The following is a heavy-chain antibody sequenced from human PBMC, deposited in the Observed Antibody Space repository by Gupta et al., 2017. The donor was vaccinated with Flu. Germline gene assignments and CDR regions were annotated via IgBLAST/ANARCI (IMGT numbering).Heavy chain of an antibody. D-gene: IGHD6-13*01. CDR2: ISGSDGST. CDR3: AKGIVAAGSSYYGMDV. Sequence: EVQLLESGGGLVQPGGSLRLSCAASGFTFGSYAMSWVRRAPGKGLEWVSTISGSDGSTYYADSVRGRFTISRDSSKNTLYVQMNSLRAEDTAVYYCAKGIVAAGSSYYGMDVWGQGTTVTVSS. V-gene: IGHV3-23*01. J-gene: IGHJ6*02. CDR1: GFTFGSYA.